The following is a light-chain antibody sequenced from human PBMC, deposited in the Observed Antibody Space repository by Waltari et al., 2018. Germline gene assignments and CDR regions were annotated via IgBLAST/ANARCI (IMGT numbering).Light chain of an antibody. CDR3: QQYYIPPFT. V-gene: IGKV4-1*01. CDR2: WAS. CDR1: QSVLHSSSSRNY. J-gene: IGKJ3*01. Sequence: DIVMTQSPDSLAVSLGERATINCKSSQSVLHSSSSRNYFGWYQQKPGQPPKLRIYWASTPVSRVPDRFSCSGSGTDFTLTISSLQAEDVAVYYCQQYYIPPFTFGPGTKVDI.